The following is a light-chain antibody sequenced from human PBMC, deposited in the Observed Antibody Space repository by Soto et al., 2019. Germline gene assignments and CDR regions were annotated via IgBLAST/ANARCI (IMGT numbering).Light chain of an antibody. V-gene: IGKV3D-15*01. CDR2: GAS. Sequence: EIMMTQSPATLSVSLGERATLFCRASQNVRSNLVWYQQKPGQAPRLLIHGASSRATGIPDRFSGSGFGTEFTLTINSLQSEDFAVYYCQQYNNWPPVFTFGPGTKVEI. J-gene: IGKJ3*01. CDR1: QNVRSN. CDR3: QQYNNWPPVFT.